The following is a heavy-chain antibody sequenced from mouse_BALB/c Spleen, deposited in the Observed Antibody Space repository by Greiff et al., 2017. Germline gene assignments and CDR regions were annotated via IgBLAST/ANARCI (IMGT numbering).Heavy chain of an antibody. J-gene: IGHJ3*01. Sequence: EVQGVESGGGLVQPGGSLRLSCATSGFTFTDYYMSWVRQPPGKALEWLGFIRNKANGYTTEYSASVKGRFTISRDNSQSILYLQMNTLRAEDSATYYSARDHYYAGVDWFAYRGEGTLVTVSA. V-gene: IGHV7-3*02. CDR2: IRNKANGYTT. D-gene: IGHD1-1*01. CDR3: ARDHYYAGVDWFAY. CDR1: GFTFTDYY.